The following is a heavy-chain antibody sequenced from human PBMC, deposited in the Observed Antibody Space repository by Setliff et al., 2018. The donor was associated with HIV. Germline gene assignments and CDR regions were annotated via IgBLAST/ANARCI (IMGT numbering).Heavy chain of an antibody. CDR2: ISDSGRRT. CDR3: AKLDYYDYSGSWARKVAIDF. D-gene: IGHD3-22*01. V-gene: IGHV3-23*01. CDR1: GISFRSYS. Sequence: GGSLRLSCSVFGISFRSYSMYWVRQAPGKGLEWVSGISDSGRRTYDADSVKGRFTISRDNSNNILALQMSSLRAEDTALYYCAKLDYYDYSGSWARKVAIDFWGRGTMVTVSS. J-gene: IGHJ3*01.